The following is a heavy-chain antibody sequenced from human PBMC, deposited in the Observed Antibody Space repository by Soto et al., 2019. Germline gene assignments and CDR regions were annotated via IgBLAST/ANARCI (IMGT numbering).Heavy chain of an antibody. Sequence: ASVKVSCKASGYIFTAYSMHWVRQAPGQGLEWMGVVNPRGGSTNYAQRFQGRITMTRDTSTSTVYMDLKFLTSEDTAVYYCAREENCSDGVCYSEYFQRWGQGTLVTVSS. V-gene: IGHV1-46*01. CDR1: GYIFTAYS. J-gene: IGHJ1*01. D-gene: IGHD2-15*01. CDR3: AREENCSDGVCYSEYFQR. CDR2: VNPRGGST.